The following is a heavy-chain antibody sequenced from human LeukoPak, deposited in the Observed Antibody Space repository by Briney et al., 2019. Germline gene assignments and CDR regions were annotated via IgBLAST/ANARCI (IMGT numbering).Heavy chain of an antibody. CDR2: ISPYNGDT. CDR3: ARRGYCSSSSCSNDY. D-gene: IGHD2-2*01. CDR1: GYTFTSYY. Sequence: ASVKVSCKASGYTFTSYYMHWVRQAPGQGLEWMGWISPYNGDTNYAQKLQGRVTMTTHPSTGTAYMELRSLRSDDTAVYYCARRGYCSSSSCSNDYWGQGTLVTVSS. V-gene: IGHV1-18*04. J-gene: IGHJ4*02.